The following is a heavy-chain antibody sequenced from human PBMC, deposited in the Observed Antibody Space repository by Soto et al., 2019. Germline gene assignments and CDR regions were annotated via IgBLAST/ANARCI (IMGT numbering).Heavy chain of an antibody. CDR1: GYTFTSYY. J-gene: IGHJ6*02. CDR3: ARDRGIVVVPAAMLYYYGMDV. V-gene: IGHV1-46*01. D-gene: IGHD2-2*01. CDR2: INPSGGST. Sequence: ASVKVSCKASGYTFTSYYMHWVRQAPGQGLEWMGIINPSGGSTSYAQKFQGRVTMTRDTSTSTVYMELSSLSSEDTAVYYCARDRGIVVVPAAMLYYYGMDVWGQGTTLTVSS.